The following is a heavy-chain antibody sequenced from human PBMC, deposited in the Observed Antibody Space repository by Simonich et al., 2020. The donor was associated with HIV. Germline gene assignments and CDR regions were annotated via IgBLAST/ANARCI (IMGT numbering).Heavy chain of an antibody. Sequence: QLQLQESGPGLVKPSETLSLTCTVSGGSISSRSYYWSWIRQHPGKGLEWIGYIYYSGNTYYNPSLKSRVTISVDTSKNQFSLKLSSVTAADTAVYYCARVGIRMYAFDIWGQGTMVTVSS. D-gene: IGHD1-20*01. CDR1: GGSISSRSYY. V-gene: IGHV4-31*03. CDR2: IYYSGNT. CDR3: ARVGIRMYAFDI. J-gene: IGHJ3*02.